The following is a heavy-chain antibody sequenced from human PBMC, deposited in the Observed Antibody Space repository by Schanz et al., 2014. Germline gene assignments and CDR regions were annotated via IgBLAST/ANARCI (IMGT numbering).Heavy chain of an antibody. J-gene: IGHJ6*03. CDR1: GGTFSSFG. Sequence: QVQLVQSGAEVKKPGSSVKVSCTASGGTFSSFGINWVRQAPGQGLEWMGRIIPSLGLAKYEQKFQDKVTITADKSTSTAYMELTSLRSEDTAVYYCAGTYCSSTSCYTGYYYMDVWGKGTTVTVSS. CDR2: IIPSLGLA. CDR3: AGTYCSSTSCYTGYYYMDV. V-gene: IGHV1-69*02. D-gene: IGHD2-2*02.